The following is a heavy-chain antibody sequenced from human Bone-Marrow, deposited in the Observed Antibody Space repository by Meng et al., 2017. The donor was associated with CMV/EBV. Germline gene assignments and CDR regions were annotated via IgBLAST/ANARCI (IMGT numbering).Heavy chain of an antibody. Sequence: LSLTCAASGFTFSSYAMHWVRQAPGKGLEWVAVISYDGSNKYYADSVKGRFTISRDNSKNTLYLQMNSLRAEDTAVYYCARGGKGYDFWSGPMVWGQGTLVTVSS. CDR3: ARGGKGYDFWSGPMV. D-gene: IGHD3-3*01. CDR2: ISYDGSNK. J-gene: IGHJ4*02. V-gene: IGHV3-30*04. CDR1: GFTFSSYA.